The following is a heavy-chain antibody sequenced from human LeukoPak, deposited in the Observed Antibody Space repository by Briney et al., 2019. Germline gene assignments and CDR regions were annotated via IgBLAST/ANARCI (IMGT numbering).Heavy chain of an antibody. J-gene: IGHJ4*01. CDR1: GFTFSTYA. CDR2: TSSDGTVK. V-gene: IGHV3-30-3*01. CDR3: ARDPVPAAARHFDY. Sequence: GRSLRLSCAASGFTFSTYAMHWVRQAPGKGLEWVAVTSSDGTVKYYPDSVKGRFNISRDNSKNTLYLQVNSLRPEDTGVYYCARDPVPAAARHFDYWGQGTLVTVSS. D-gene: IGHD2-2*01.